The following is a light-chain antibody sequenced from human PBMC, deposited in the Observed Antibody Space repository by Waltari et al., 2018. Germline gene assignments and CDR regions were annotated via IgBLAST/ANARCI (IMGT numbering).Light chain of an antibody. J-gene: IGLJ1*01. CDR2: DVT. V-gene: IGLV2-14*03. CDR3: SSYTTSSTYV. Sequence: QFALTQPASVSGSPGQSITISCTGTSSDVGGYNVVSWYQQHPVKVPKLIIYDVTNRPSGVSNRFSGSKSGNTASLTISGLQAEDEADYYCSSYTTSSTYVFGTGTKVTVL. CDR1: SSDVGGYNV.